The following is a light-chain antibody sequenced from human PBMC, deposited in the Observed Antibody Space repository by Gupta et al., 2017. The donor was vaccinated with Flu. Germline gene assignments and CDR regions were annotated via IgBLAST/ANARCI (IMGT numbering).Light chain of an antibody. CDR1: HSLLHKNAITY. Sequence: ISSTYRHSLLHKNAITYLTWFQETPGQSTRRPIFQVSTGASGVPRSFSGSGSVADFTLKISRVEDDDVGVYCCLQGTPPWTFGQGTRLEI. CDR3: LQGTPPWT. CDR2: QVS. J-gene: IGKJ2*02. V-gene: IGKV2-30*02.